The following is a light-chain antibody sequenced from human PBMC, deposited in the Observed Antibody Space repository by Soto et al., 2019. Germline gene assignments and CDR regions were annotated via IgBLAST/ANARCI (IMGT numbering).Light chain of an antibody. V-gene: IGKV3-15*01. Sequence: EIVMTQSPATLSVSPGERVTLSCRASQSVSSNLAWYQQKPGQAPRLLIYGASTRATGLPARFSGSGSGTEFTLTISSLQSEDFAVYYCQHYNNWPRTFGQGTKVDIK. CDR3: QHYNNWPRT. CDR2: GAS. J-gene: IGKJ1*01. CDR1: QSVSSN.